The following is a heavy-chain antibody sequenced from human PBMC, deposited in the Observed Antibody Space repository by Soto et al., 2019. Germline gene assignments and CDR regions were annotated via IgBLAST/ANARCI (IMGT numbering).Heavy chain of an antibody. CDR1: GGTFSSYT. V-gene: IGHV1-69*02. Sequence: QVQLVQSGAEVKKPGSSVKVSCKASGGTFSSYTISWVRQAPGQGLEWMGRIIPILGIANYAQKFQGRVTITADXXTXTXXMELSSLTSEDTAVYYWARAYGILTGSGGYYGMDVWGQGTTVTVSS. CDR3: ARAYGILTGSGGYYGMDV. CDR2: IIPILGIA. J-gene: IGHJ6*02. D-gene: IGHD3-9*01.